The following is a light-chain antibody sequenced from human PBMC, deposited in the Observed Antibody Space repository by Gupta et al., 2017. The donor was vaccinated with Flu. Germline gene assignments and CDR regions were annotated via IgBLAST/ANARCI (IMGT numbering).Light chain of an antibody. V-gene: IGKV4-1*01. CDR3: QQYYGAPT. CDR2: WAS. Sequence: DIVMTQSPDSLVVSLGERATINCKSSQSVLYSSNNKNYLAWYQQKPGQPPKLLIYWASTRESGVPDRFSGSGSGTDFTLTISSLQAEDVAVHYCQQYYGAPTFGPGTRVEIK. J-gene: IGKJ3*01. CDR1: QSVLYSSNNKNY.